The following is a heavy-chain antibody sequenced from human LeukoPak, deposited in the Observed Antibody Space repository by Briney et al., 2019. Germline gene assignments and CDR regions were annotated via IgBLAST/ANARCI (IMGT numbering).Heavy chain of an antibody. V-gene: IGHV3-23*01. CDR1: GFTFSSYG. CDR2: ISGGGDST. J-gene: IGHJ4*02. D-gene: IGHD3-22*01. CDR3: AKVGYYNDSSGYYLDYFDY. Sequence: GGSLRLSCAASGFTFSSYGMSWVRQAPGKGLEWVSAISGGGDSTDYADSVKGRFTISRDNSKNTLYLQMKSLRAEDTAVYYCAKVGYYNDSSGYYLDYFDYWGQGTLVTVSS.